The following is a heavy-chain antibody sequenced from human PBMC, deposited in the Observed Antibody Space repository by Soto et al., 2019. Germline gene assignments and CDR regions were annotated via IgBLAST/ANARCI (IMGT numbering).Heavy chain of an antibody. CDR3: ARDSAAGWFDP. CDR2: IYYSGST. CDR1: GGSISSGDYY. Sequence: PSETLSLTCTVSGGSISSGDYYWSWIRQPPGKGLEWIGYIYYSGSTYYNPSLKSRVTISVDTSKNQSSLKLSSVTAADTAVYYCARDSAAGWFDPWGQGTLVTVSS. D-gene: IGHD3-10*01. J-gene: IGHJ5*02. V-gene: IGHV4-30-4*01.